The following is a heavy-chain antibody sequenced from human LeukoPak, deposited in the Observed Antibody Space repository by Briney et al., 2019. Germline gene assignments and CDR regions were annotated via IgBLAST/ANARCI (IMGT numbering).Heavy chain of an antibody. D-gene: IGHD3-22*01. CDR2: ISSDGVNK. CDR1: GFTFSSYG. J-gene: IGHJ4*02. CDR3: AKGQNYYDGSGYYSTDY. Sequence: GGSLRLSCAASGFTFSSYGMHWVRQAPGKGLEWVAVISSDGVNKYSADSVKGRFTISRDNSKNTLYLQMNNLRAEDTAVYYCAKGQNYYDGSGYYSTDYWGQGTLVTVSS. V-gene: IGHV3-30*18.